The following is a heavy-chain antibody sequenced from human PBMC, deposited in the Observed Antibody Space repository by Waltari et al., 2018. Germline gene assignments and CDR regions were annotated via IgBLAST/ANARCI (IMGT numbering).Heavy chain of an antibody. CDR3: ARDKESSSSGNYYYYMDV. CDR1: GYTFAGCY. Sequence: QVQLVQSGAEVKKPGASVKVSCKASGYTFAGCYFPWVRLAPGQGLEWMGRINPNSGGTNYAQKFQGRVTMTRDTSISTAYMELSRLRSDDKAVYYCARDKESSSSGNYYYYMDVWGKGTTVTVSS. J-gene: IGHJ6*03. CDR2: INPNSGGT. V-gene: IGHV1-2*06. D-gene: IGHD6-6*01.